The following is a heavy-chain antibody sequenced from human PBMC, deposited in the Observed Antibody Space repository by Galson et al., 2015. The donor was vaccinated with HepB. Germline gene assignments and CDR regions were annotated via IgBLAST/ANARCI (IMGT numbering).Heavy chain of an antibody. CDR1: GFSLSTSGMC. J-gene: IGHJ4*02. V-gene: IGHV2-70*01. D-gene: IGHD3-16*01. CDR3: ARVKDYDYVWGSYGPKSVFDY. Sequence: PALVKPTQTLTLTCTFSGFSLSTSGMCVSWIRQPPGKALEWLALIDWDDDKYYSTSLKTRLTISKDTSKNQVVLTMTNMDPVDTATYYCARVKDYDYVWGSYGPKSVFDYWGQGTLVTVSS. CDR2: IDWDDDK.